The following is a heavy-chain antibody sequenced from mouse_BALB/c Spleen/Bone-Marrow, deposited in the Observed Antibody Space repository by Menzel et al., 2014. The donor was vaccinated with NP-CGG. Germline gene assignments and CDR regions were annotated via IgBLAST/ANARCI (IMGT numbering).Heavy chain of an antibody. D-gene: IGHD2-14*01. J-gene: IGHJ4*01. CDR3: ARYKYDGYAMDY. CDR1: GYTFTDYA. V-gene: IGHV1-67*01. Sequence: VQLQQSGPELVRPGVSVEISCKGSGYTFTDYAMHWVKQSHAKSVEWIGVISTYCGNTNYNQKFKGKATMIVDKSSSTSLKELGRLTSDDSAIYYCARYKYDGYAMDYWGQGTSVTVSS. CDR2: ISTYCGNT.